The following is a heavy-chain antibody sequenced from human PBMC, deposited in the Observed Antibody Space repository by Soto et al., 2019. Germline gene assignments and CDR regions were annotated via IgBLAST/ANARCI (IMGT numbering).Heavy chain of an antibody. V-gene: IGHV3-64*01. CDR1: GFTLSGYA. Sequence: PGGSLRLSCAASGFTLSGYAMDWVRQAPGKGLEYVSGISSNGVGTYYANSAQGRLTISRDNSKNTVYLQMGSLRPEDMAVYYCARRARPDFYYMDVWGKGTTVTVSS. CDR3: ARRARPDFYYMDV. J-gene: IGHJ6*03. D-gene: IGHD6-6*01. CDR2: ISSNGVGT.